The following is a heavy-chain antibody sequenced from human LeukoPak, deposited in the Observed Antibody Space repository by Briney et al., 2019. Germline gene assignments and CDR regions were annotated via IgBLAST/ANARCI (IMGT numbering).Heavy chain of an antibody. Sequence: SETLSLTCTVSGGSISSYYWSWIRQPPGKGLEWIGYMLYSGSHNYNPSLKSRVTISVDTSKNQFSLKLSSVTAADTAVYYCARSDGGNAVTTNYGGKGTLVTVST. CDR1: GGSISSYY. J-gene: IGHJ4*02. V-gene: IGHV4-59*08. D-gene: IGHD4-17*01. CDR3: ARSDGGNAVTTNY. CDR2: MLYSGSH.